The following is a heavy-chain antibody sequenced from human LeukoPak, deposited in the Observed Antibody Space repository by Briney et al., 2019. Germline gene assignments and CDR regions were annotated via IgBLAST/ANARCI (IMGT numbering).Heavy chain of an antibody. J-gene: IGHJ4*02. CDR2: IYPGDSDT. CDR1: GDSFTSYW. V-gene: IGHV5-51*01. CDR3: ARHRLAAMVTGFDY. Sequence: KPGEPLNISCKGSGDSFTSYWIGWVRQMPGKGLEWMGIIYPGDSDTRYSPSFQGQVTISADKSISTAYLQWSSLKASDTAMYYCARHRLAAMVTGFDYWGQGTLVTVSS. D-gene: IGHD5-18*01.